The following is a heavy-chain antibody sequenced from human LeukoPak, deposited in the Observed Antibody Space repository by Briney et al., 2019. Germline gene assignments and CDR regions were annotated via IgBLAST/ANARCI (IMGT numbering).Heavy chain of an antibody. J-gene: IGHJ4*02. V-gene: IGHV4-59*01. Sequence: SETLSLTCTVCGDSISGYYWRWIRQPPGKGRELIAYIYDSCSTNYPPSLNRRLSISVDTSKNPFSLKLSSLTAADTAVYYCAREASSGYHFDYWGQGTLVTVSS. CDR2: IYDSCST. CDR1: GDSISGYY. CDR3: AREASSGYHFDY. D-gene: IGHD3-22*01.